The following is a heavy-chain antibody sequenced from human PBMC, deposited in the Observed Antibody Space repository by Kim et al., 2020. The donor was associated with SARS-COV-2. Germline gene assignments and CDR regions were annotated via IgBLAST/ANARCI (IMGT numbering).Heavy chain of an antibody. CDR1: GFTFSSYG. Sequence: GGSLRLSCAASGFTFSSYGMHWVRQAPGKGLEWVAVIWYDGSNKYYADSVKGRFTISRDNSKNTLYLQMNSLRAEDTAVYYCARVVGEGVPAARPYYYYYYMDVWGKETTVTVSS. CDR3: ARVVGEGVPAARPYYYYYYMDV. D-gene: IGHD2-2*01. J-gene: IGHJ6*03. CDR2: IWYDGSNK. V-gene: IGHV3-33*01.